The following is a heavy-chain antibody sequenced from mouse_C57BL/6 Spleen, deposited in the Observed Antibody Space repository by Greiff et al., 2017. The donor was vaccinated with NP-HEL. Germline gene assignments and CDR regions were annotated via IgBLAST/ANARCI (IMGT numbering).Heavy chain of an antibody. J-gene: IGHJ2*01. Sequence: VKLVESGAELARPGASVKMSCKASGYTFTSYTMHWVKQRPGQGLEWIGYINPSSGYTKYNQKFKDKATLTADKSSSTAYMQLSSLTSEDSAVYYCARSLGRTYFDYWGQGTTLTVSS. V-gene: IGHV1-4*01. CDR2: INPSSGYT. CDR1: GYTFTSYT. CDR3: ARSLGRTYFDY. D-gene: IGHD4-1*01.